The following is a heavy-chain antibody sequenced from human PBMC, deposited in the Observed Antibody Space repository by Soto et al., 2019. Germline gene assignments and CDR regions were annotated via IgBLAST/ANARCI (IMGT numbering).Heavy chain of an antibody. Sequence: GSLRLSCADSGFTFRSDAISWLRNTQRKGLEWVSAISGSGGSTYFADSVKGRFTISRDNSKNTLYLQMNSLRVEDTAVYYCAKDLSSSWYPYYYYGMDVWGPGTTVTVSS. CDR1: GFTFRSDA. CDR2: ISGSGGST. CDR3: AKDLSSSWYPYYYYGMDV. J-gene: IGHJ6*02. D-gene: IGHD6-13*01. V-gene: IGHV3-23*01.